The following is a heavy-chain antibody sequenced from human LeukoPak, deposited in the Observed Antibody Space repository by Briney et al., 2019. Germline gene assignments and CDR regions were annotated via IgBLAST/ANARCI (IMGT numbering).Heavy chain of an antibody. J-gene: IGHJ4*02. D-gene: IGHD6-13*01. CDR1: GFTFSSYG. CDR3: AREGSWSSSGRAFDY. Sequence: GGSLRLSCAASGFTFSSYGMSWVRQAPGKGLEWVSAIVGSGGSTSYAQKFQGRVTMTRDTSTSTVYMELSSLRSEDTAVYYCAREGSWSSSGRAFDYWGQGTLVTVSS. CDR2: IVGSGGST. V-gene: IGHV3-23*01.